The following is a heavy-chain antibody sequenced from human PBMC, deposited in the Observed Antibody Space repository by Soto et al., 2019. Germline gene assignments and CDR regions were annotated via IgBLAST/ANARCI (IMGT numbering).Heavy chain of an antibody. CDR1: GFIFGNYM. CDR2: IRDGGEST. D-gene: IGHD2-15*01. V-gene: IGHV3-23*01. CDR3: APHVHCSGGSCHYDAFDI. J-gene: IGHJ3*02. Sequence: EVQLLESGGGLVQPGESLRLSCAFSGFIFGNYMMTCFRQAPGKGLEWVSTIRDGGESTYYADSVKGRFTISRDNSKNTLYLQMDSLGVEDTAVYYCAPHVHCSGGSCHYDAFDIRGQGTMVTVSS.